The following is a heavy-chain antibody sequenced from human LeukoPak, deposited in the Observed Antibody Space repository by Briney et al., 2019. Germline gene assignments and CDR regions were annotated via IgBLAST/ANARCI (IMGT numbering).Heavy chain of an antibody. Sequence: GGSLRLSCAASGFTFSSDSMNWVRQAPGKGLEWVSSISSSSSYIYYADSVKGRFTISRDNAKNSLYLQMNSLRAEDTAVYYCARSPSCYYYYMDVWGKGTTVTVSS. CDR2: ISSSSSYI. CDR3: ARSPSCYYYYMDV. J-gene: IGHJ6*03. V-gene: IGHV3-21*01. CDR1: GFTFSSDS.